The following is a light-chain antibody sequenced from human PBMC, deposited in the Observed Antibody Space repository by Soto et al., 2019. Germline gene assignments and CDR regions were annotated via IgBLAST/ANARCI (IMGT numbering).Light chain of an antibody. J-gene: IGLJ2*01. Sequence: SYELTQPPSVSVAPGKTARITCGGNNIGSKSVHWYQQKPGQAPVLVIYYDSDRPSGIPERFSGSNSGNTATLTISRVEAGHEADYYCQVWDSGSDHPHVVFGGGTKVTVL. CDR3: QVWDSGSDHPHVV. CDR1: NIGSKS. CDR2: YDS. V-gene: IGLV3-21*04.